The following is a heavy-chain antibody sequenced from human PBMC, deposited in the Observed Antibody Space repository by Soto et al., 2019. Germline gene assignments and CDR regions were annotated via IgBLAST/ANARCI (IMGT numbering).Heavy chain of an antibody. J-gene: IGHJ6*02. V-gene: IGHV4-30-4*01. D-gene: IGHD5-18*01. Sequence: PSETLSLTCTVSGGSISSGDYYWSWIRQPPGKGLEWIGYIYYSGSTYYNPSLKSRVTISVDTSKNQFSLKLSSVTAADTAVYYWARLYLGRGIQVWGHGTSYGMDVWGQGTTVTVSS. CDR2: IYYSGST. CDR3: ARLYLGRGIQVWGHGTSYGMDV. CDR1: GGSISSGDYY.